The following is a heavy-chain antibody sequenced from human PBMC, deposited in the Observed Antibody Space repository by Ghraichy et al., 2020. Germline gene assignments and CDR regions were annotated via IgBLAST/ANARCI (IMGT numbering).Heavy chain of an antibody. CDR1: GFTFSSYW. V-gene: IGHV3-74*01. J-gene: IGHJ5*02. CDR3: ARHLSTVTLNWFDP. CDR2: IDNDGSST. D-gene: IGHD4-17*01. Sequence: GGSLRLSCAASGFTFSSYWMHWVRQAPGKGLVWVSRIDNDGSSTAYADSVKGRFTISRDNAKNTLYLQMNSLRAEDTAVYYCARHLSTVTLNWFDPWGQGTLVTVSS.